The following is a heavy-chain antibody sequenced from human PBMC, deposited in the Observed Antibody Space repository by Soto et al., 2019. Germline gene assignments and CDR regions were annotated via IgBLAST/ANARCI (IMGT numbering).Heavy chain of an antibody. J-gene: IGHJ5*02. CDR1: GGSISSYY. V-gene: IGHV4-59*01. CDR2: IYYSGST. Sequence: SETLSLTCTVSGGSISSYYWSWIRQPPGKGLEWIGYIYYSGSTNYNPSLKSRVPISVDTSKNQFSLKLSSVTAADTAVYYCARGRIYCTNGVCDDANWFDPWGQGTLVTVSS. D-gene: IGHD2-8*01. CDR3: ARGRIYCTNGVCDDANWFDP.